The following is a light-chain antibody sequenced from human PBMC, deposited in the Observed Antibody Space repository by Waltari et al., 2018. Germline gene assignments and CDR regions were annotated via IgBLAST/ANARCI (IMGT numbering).Light chain of an antibody. V-gene: IGLV3-1*01. CDR2: QDF. J-gene: IGLJ2*01. Sequence: YDLTQQPSVSVSPGQTATITCYGDNLGETFVSWYQQRPGQSPFLVIYQDFKRPSGIPERFSGSNSGNTATLTISGAQAMDEADFYCQSWVGKVVFGGGTKLTV. CDR3: QSWVGKVV. CDR1: NLGETF.